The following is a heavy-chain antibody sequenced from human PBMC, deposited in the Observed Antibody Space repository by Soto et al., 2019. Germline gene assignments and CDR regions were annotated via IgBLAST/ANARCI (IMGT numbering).Heavy chain of an antibody. D-gene: IGHD3-16*01. CDR3: ATFRDASTPFS. CDR1: GSTFSDYG. Sequence: QVQLVQSGAEVKKPGSSVKVSCKASGSTFSDYGFSWVRQAPGQGLEWMGGIIPMFGTPKYVEKFQGRVTINADEYTSTVYMELSSLRSEDTAVYYCATFRDASTPFSWGQGTLVTVSS. V-gene: IGHV1-69*12. J-gene: IGHJ4*02. CDR2: IIPMFGTP.